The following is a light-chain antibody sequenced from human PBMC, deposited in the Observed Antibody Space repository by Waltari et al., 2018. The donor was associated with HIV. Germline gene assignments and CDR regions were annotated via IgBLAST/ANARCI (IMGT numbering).Light chain of an antibody. J-gene: IGLJ3*02. CDR1: ISNIGSNT. CDR3: ATWDDSLNGPV. Sequence: QSVLTQPPSASGTPGQRVTISCSGSISNIGSNTVNWYQQLPGTAPKLLIYTTNQRPSEVPYRCSGSKSGAAASLAISGLQSDNEADYYCATWDDSLNGPVFGGGTKLTVL. V-gene: IGLV1-44*01. CDR2: TTN.